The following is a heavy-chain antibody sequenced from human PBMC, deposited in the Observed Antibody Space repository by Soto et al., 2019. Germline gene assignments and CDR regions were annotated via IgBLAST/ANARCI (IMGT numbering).Heavy chain of an antibody. Sequence: LRLSCAASGFTFGDYWMHWVRQPPGKGPEWVSRMTGGGRTTQYADSVKGRFTASRDNAKSTLYLQMNSLRAEDTAVYYCATAEVDYWGPGTLVTVS. CDR3: ATAEVDY. J-gene: IGHJ4*02. CDR1: GFTFGDYW. CDR2: MTGGGRTT. V-gene: IGHV3-74*03.